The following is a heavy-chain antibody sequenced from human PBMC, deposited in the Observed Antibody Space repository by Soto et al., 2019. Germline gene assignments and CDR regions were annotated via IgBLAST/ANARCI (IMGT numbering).Heavy chain of an antibody. CDR2: INSDGSST. CDR1: GFTFSSYW. J-gene: IGHJ4*02. Sequence: EVQLVRSGGGLVEPGGSLKLSCAASGFTFSSYWMHWVRQAPGKGLVWVSRINSDGSSTSYADSVKGRFTISRDNAKNTLYLQMNSLRAEDTAVYYCARDRGWFGEVPFDYWGQGTLVTVSS. D-gene: IGHD3-10*01. CDR3: ARDRGWFGEVPFDY. V-gene: IGHV3-74*01.